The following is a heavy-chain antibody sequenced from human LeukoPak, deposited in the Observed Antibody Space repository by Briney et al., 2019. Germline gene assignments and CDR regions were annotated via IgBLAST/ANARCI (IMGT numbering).Heavy chain of an antibody. J-gene: IGHJ6*02. V-gene: IGHV3-21*04. D-gene: IGHD1-26*01. CDR2: ISSSSSYI. CDR3: ARAGGSYYLVYYGMDV. Sequence: GGSLRLSCAASGFTFSSYSMNWVRQAPGKGLEWVSSISSSSSYIYYADSVKGRFTISRDNAKNSLYLQMNSLRAEDTAVYYCARAGGSYYLVYYGMDVWGQGTTVTVSS. CDR1: GFTFSSYS.